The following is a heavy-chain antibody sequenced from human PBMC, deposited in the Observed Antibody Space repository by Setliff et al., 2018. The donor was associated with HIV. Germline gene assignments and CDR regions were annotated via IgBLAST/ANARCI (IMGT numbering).Heavy chain of an antibody. Sequence: ASVKVSCKSSGYPFADHYLHWVRQAPGQGLQWMGWINPRSGVTKYAQNFQGRFIMTTDTTINTAYMQLERLTSDDAALYYCARDSGTNDHFLSPYYGALDFWGLGTLVTVSS. CDR3: ARDSGTNDHFLSPYYGALDF. CDR1: GYPFADHY. CDR2: INPRSGVT. J-gene: IGHJ4*02. V-gene: IGHV1-2*02. D-gene: IGHD3-3*02.